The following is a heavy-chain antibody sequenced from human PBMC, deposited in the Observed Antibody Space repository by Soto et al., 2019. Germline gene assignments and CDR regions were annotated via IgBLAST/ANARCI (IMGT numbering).Heavy chain of an antibody. CDR1: GGSISSYY. CDR2: IYYTGSS. V-gene: IGHV4-59*01. CDR3: ARGPNYDFWSGYFRG. D-gene: IGHD3-3*01. Sequence: ETLSLTCTVSGGSISSYYWSWIRQPPGKGLEWIGYIYYTGSSNYNPSLKSRVTMSVDLSRNQFSLRLSSVTTADTAVYYCARGPNYDFWSGYFRGWGQGTLVTVSS. J-gene: IGHJ4*02.